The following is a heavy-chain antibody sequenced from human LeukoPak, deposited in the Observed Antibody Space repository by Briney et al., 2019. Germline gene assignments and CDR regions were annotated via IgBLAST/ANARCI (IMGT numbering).Heavy chain of an antibody. Sequence: SSETLSLTCTVSGGSISSYYWSWIRQPPGKGLEWIGYIYYSGSTNYNPSLKSRVTISVVTSKNQFSLKLSSVTAADTAVYYCARRSSDRFNWFDPWGQGTLVTVSS. J-gene: IGHJ5*02. V-gene: IGHV4-59*08. CDR2: IYYSGST. CDR1: GGSISSYY. CDR3: ARRSSDRFNWFDP. D-gene: IGHD6-19*01.